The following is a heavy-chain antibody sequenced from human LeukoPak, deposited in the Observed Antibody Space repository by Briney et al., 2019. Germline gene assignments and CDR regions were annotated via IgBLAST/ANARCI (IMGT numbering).Heavy chain of an antibody. CDR2: IYSGGST. V-gene: IGHV3-53*01. D-gene: IGHD2-2*02. CDR3: ARATSGYCSSTSCYKSLSYYYYMGV. Sequence: GGSLRPSCAASGFTVSSNYMSWVRQAPGKGLEWVSVIYSGGSTYYADSVKGRFTISRDNSKNTLYLQMNSLRAEDTAVYYCARATSGYCSSTSCYKSLSYYYYMGVWGKGTTVPVS. J-gene: IGHJ6*03. CDR1: GFTVSSNY.